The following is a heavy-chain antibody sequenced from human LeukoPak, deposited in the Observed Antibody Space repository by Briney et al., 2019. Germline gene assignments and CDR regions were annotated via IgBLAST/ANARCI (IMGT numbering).Heavy chain of an antibody. J-gene: IGHJ4*02. CDR3: ARETGLVPPKHFGY. Sequence: SVKVSCKAFGGTFSSYAISWVRQAPGQGLEWMGRIIPIFGTANYAQKFQGRVTITTDESTSTAYMELSSLRSEDTAVYYCARETGLVPPKHFGYWGQGTLVTVSS. V-gene: IGHV1-69*05. CDR2: IIPIFGTA. D-gene: IGHD3/OR15-3a*01. CDR1: GGTFSSYA.